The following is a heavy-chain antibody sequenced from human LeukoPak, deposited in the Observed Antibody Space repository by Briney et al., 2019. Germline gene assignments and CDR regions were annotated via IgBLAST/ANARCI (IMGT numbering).Heavy chain of an antibody. CDR2: ISSSSSTI. Sequence: RGSLRPSCAASGFTFSSYSMNWVPQAPGKGPEWVSYISSSSSTIYYADSVKGRFTISRDNAKNSLYLQMNSLRAEDTAVYYCARDPSVKVTTTFFDYWGQGTLVTVSS. CDR3: ARDPSVKVTTTFFDY. V-gene: IGHV3-48*01. J-gene: IGHJ4*02. CDR1: GFTFSSYS. D-gene: IGHD4-11*01.